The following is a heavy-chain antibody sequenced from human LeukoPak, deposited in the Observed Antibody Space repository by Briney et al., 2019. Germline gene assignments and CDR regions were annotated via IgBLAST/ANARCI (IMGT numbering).Heavy chain of an antibody. J-gene: IGHJ4*02. Sequence: GSLRLSCAASGFTVSSNYMSWIRQPPGKGLEWIGSIYYSGSTYYNPSLKSRVTISVDTSKNQFSLKLSSVTAADTAVYYCARVRYYYDSSGYPIDYWGQGTLVTVSS. CDR3: ARVRYYYDSSGYPIDY. CDR2: IYYSGST. CDR1: GFTVSSNY. D-gene: IGHD3-22*01. V-gene: IGHV4-39*07.